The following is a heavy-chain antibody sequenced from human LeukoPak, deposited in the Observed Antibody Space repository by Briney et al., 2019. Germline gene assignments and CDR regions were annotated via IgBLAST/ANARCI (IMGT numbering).Heavy chain of an antibody. J-gene: IGHJ6*02. D-gene: IGHD2-15*01. CDR3: ARNAAANYGMDV. CDR1: GFTFSSYS. CDR2: ISSSSSYI. V-gene: IGHV3-21*01. Sequence: GGSLRLSCAASGFTFSSYSMNWVRQAPGKGLEWVSSISSSSSYIYYADSVKGRFTISRDNAKNSLYLQMNSQRAEDTAVYYCARNAAANYGMDVWGQGTTVTVSS.